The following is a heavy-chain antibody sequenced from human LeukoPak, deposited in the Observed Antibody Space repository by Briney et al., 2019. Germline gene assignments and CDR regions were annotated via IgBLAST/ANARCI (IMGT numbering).Heavy chain of an antibody. V-gene: IGHV3-30*18. CDR2: ISYDGRNI. CDR3: AKAFGYCSGGSCYYYYYGMDV. D-gene: IGHD2-15*01. J-gene: IGHJ6*04. Sequence: GRSLRLSCAASGFTFSSYGMHWVRQAPGKGLESVTVISYDGRNISYTDSVKGRFTISRDNSKNTLYLQMNSLRAEDTAVYYCAKAFGYCSGGSCYYYYYGMDVWGKGTTVTVSS. CDR1: GFTFSSYG.